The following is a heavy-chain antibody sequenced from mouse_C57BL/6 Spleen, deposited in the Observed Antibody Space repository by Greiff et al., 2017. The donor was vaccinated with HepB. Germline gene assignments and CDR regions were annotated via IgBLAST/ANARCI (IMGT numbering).Heavy chain of an antibody. CDR2: IDPETGGT. Sequence: QVQLQQSGAELVRPGASVTLSCKASGYTFTDYEMHWVKQTPVHGLEWIGAIDPETGGTAYNQKFKGKAILTADKSSSTAYMELRSLTSEDSAVYYCTRGDDYDGRDYWGQGTTLTVSS. D-gene: IGHD2-4*01. V-gene: IGHV1-15*01. J-gene: IGHJ2*01. CDR3: TRGDDYDGRDY. CDR1: GYTFTDYE.